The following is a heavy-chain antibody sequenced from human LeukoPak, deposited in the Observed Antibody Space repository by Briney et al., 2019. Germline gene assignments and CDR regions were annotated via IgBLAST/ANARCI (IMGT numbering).Heavy chain of an antibody. CDR2: ISGSGSGT. CDR3: AKSGSSSWREFEY. D-gene: IGHD6-13*01. Sequence: GGSLRLSCAASGFTFSSYAMNWVRQAPGKGLEWVSAISGSGSGTYSADSVKGRFTNSRDTSKNTLFLQMNSLRAEDTAVYYCAKSGSSSWREFEYWGQGTLVTVPS. V-gene: IGHV3-23*01. CDR1: GFTFSSYA. J-gene: IGHJ4*02.